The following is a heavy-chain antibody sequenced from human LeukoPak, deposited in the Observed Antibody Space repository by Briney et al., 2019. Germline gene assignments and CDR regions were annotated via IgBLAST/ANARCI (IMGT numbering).Heavy chain of an antibody. CDR2: ISGSGGST. V-gene: IGHV3-23*01. J-gene: IGHJ4*02. Sequence: AGGSLRLSCAASGFTFSSYAMSWVRQAPGKGLEWVSAISGSGGSTYYADSVKGRFTISRDNSKNTLYLQMHILRAEDTAVYFCARSRYCSGGSCYFDYWGQGTLVTVSS. D-gene: IGHD2-15*01. CDR3: ARSRYCSGGSCYFDY. CDR1: GFTFSSYA.